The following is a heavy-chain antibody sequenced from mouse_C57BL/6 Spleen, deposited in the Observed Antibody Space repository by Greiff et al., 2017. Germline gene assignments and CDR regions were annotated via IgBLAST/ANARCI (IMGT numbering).Heavy chain of an antibody. Sequence: VHVKQSGPELVKPGASVKISCKASGYSFTDYNMNWVKQSNGKSLEWIGVINPNYGTTSYNQKFKGKATLTVDQSSSTAYMQLNSLTSEDSAVYYCARLGYYGSSPWFAYWGQGTLVTVSA. CDR1: GYSFTDYN. J-gene: IGHJ3*01. D-gene: IGHD1-1*01. CDR3: ARLGYYGSSPWFAY. CDR2: INPNYGTT. V-gene: IGHV1-39*01.